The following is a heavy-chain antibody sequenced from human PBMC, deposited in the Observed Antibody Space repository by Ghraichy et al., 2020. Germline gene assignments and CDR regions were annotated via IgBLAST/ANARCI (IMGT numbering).Heavy chain of an antibody. CDR3: AKTGALKRGYYYYYMDV. V-gene: IGHV3-30*02. CDR1: GFTFSSYG. Sequence: GGSLRLSCAASGFTFSSYGMHWVRQAPGKGLEWVAFIRYDGSNKYYADSVKGRFTIFRDNSKNTLYLQMNSLRAEDTAVYYCAKTGALKRGYYYYYMDVWGKGTTVTVSS. D-gene: IGHD3-10*01. J-gene: IGHJ6*03. CDR2: IRYDGSNK.